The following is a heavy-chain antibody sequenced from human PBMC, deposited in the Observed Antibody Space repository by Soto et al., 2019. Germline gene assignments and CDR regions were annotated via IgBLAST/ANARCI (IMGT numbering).Heavy chain of an antibody. CDR1: GFTFVSFS. CDR3: AKDTPPDYDILTGYRATQDAFDI. CDR2: ISGSGGST. J-gene: IGHJ3*02. V-gene: IGHV3-23*01. D-gene: IGHD3-9*01. Sequence: GGSLRLSCSASGFTFVSFSMSWVRQAPGKGLEWVSAISGSGGSTYYADSVKGRFTISRDNSKNTLYLQMNSLRAEDTAVYYCAKDTPPDYDILTGYRATQDAFDIWGQGTMVTVSS.